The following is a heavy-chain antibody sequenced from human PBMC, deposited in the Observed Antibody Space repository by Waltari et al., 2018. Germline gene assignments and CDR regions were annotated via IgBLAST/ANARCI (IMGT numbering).Heavy chain of an antibody. V-gene: IGHV4-39*01. CDR2: TSYIGAT. CDR3: ATYIGASIGTAAFDV. CDR1: GGSIITNRHY. J-gene: IGHJ3*01. Sequence: QLRLQESGPGLLKPSETLSLTCSVSGGSIITNRHYWGWIRQPPGQGLEWIGTTSYIGATYTSPSLKSRVTLSRDTSKNQLSLTLGSVTAADTAVYYCATYIGASIGTAAFDVWGQGTLVTVSS. D-gene: IGHD5-12*01.